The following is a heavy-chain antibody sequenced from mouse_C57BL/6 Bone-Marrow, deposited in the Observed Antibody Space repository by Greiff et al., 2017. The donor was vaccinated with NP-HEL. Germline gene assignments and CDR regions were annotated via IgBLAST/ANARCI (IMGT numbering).Heavy chain of an antibody. CDR1: GYTFTSYW. V-gene: IGHV1-69*01. Sequence: VQLQQPGAELVMPGASVKLSCKASGYTFTSYWMHWVKQRPGQGLEWIGEIDPSDSYTNYNKKFKGKSTLTVDKSSSTAYMQLSSLTSEDSAVYYCARDYGSSYLPFDDWGKGTTLTVAS. CDR2: IDPSDSYT. CDR3: ARDYGSSYLPFDD. D-gene: IGHD1-1*01. J-gene: IGHJ2*01.